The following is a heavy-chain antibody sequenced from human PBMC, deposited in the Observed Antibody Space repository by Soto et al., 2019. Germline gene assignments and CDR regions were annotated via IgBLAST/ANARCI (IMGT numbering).Heavy chain of an antibody. CDR3: AREGAGRDY. Sequence: EVQLVESGGGLVQPGGSLRLSCAASGFTVSSNYMSWVRQAPGKGLEWVSVIYSGGSTYYADSVKGRITTSRHNTKNTAYLQLNSLRAEDAAVYDCAREGAGRDYWGQGPLVTVSS. CDR2: IYSGGST. J-gene: IGHJ4*02. V-gene: IGHV3-53*04. CDR1: GFTVSSNY. D-gene: IGHD6-19*01.